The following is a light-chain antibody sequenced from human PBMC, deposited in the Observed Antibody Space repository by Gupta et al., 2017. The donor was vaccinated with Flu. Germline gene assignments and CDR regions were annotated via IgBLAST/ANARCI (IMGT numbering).Light chain of an antibody. CDR3: QQSYSTPMLT. CDR1: QSISSY. V-gene: IGKV1-39*01. Sequence: DIQMPQSPPYLSASVGDRVTIPCRASQSISSYLNWYQQKPGKAPKLLIYAASSLQSVVPSRFSGSGSGTDFTLTSSSLQPEDFATYYCQQSYSTPMLTFGGETKVEIK. J-gene: IGKJ4*01. CDR2: AAS.